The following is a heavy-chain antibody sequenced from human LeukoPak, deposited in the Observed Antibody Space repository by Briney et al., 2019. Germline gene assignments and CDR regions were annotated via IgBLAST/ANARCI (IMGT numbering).Heavy chain of an antibody. V-gene: IGHV4-39*01. Sequence: SETLSLTRTASGGSISSRSYYWGWIRQPPGKGLEWIGSIYYSGTTYYKPSLKSRVTISVDTSKNQFSLRLASVTAADTAVYYCARHGKVEPRAIGYWGQGTLV. J-gene: IGHJ4*02. D-gene: IGHD2-2*02. CDR2: IYYSGTT. CDR3: ARHGKVEPRAIGY. CDR1: GGSISSRSYY.